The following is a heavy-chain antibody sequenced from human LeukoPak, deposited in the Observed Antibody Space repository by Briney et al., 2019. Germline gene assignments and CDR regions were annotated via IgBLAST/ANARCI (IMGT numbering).Heavy chain of an antibody. CDR2: ISWDSSNR. CDR3: AKDIDTGLASGMDV. CDR1: GFTFDDYA. Sequence: GGSLRLSCAASGFTFDDYAMHWVRQAPGKGLEWVSGISWDSSNRGYADSVKGRFTISRDNAKNSLYMQMNSPRAEDTALYYCAKDIDTGLASGMDVWGQGTTVTVSS. V-gene: IGHV3-9*01. J-gene: IGHJ6*02. D-gene: IGHD5-18*01.